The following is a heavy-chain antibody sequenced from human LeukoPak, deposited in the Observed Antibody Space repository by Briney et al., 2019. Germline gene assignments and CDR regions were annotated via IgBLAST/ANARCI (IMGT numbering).Heavy chain of an antibody. CDR1: GFPLSSYG. CDR2: ISYDGSNK. D-gene: IGHD5-24*01. Sequence: GRSLRLSCAASGFPLSSYGMHWVRQAPAKGLEWVAVISYDGSNKYYADSVKGRFTISRDNSKNTLYLQMNSLRAEDTAVYYCAKDAGLRMAFLLQYYYYGMDVWGQGTTVTVSS. CDR3: AKDAGLRMAFLLQYYYYGMDV. V-gene: IGHV3-30*18. J-gene: IGHJ6*02.